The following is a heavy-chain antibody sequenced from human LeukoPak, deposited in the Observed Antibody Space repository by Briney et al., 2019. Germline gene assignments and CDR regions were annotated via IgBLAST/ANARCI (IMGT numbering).Heavy chain of an antibody. CDR3: ARHEGIAAALENWFGP. V-gene: IGHV4-59*01. D-gene: IGHD6-13*01. CDR2: IYYSGST. CDR1: GGSISSYY. J-gene: IGHJ5*02. Sequence: PSETLSLTCTVSGGSISSYYWSWIRQPPGKGLEWIGYIYYSGSTNYNPSLKSRVTISVDTSKNQFSLKLSSVTAADTAVYYCARHEGIAAALENWFGPWGQGTLVTVSS.